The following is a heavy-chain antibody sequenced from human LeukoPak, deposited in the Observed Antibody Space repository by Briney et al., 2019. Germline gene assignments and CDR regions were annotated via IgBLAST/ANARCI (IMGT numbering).Heavy chain of an antibody. Sequence: ASETLSLTCTVSGGSISSYYWSWIRQPPGKGLEWIGYIYYSGSTNYNPSLKSRVTISVDTSKNQFSLKLSSVTAADTAVYYCARVPQGLADWYFDLWGRGTLVTVSS. V-gene: IGHV4-59*01. CDR1: GGSISSYY. J-gene: IGHJ2*01. D-gene: IGHD6-6*01. CDR2: IYYSGST. CDR3: ARVPQGLADWYFDL.